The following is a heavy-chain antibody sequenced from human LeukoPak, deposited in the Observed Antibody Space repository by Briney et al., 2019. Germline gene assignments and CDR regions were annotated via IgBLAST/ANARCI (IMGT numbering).Heavy chain of an antibody. CDR3: ASLWFGELR. J-gene: IGHJ4*02. D-gene: IGHD3-10*01. Sequence: GGSLRLSCAASGFTFSSYSMNWVRQAPGKGLEWVSYISSSSSTIYYADSVKGRFTISRDNAKNSLYLQTNSLRAEDTAVYYCASLWFGELRWGQGTLVTVSS. CDR2: ISSSSSTI. CDR1: GFTFSSYS. V-gene: IGHV3-48*04.